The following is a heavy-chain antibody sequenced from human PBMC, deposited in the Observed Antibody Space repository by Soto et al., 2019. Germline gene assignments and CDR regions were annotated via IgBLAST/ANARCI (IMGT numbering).Heavy chain of an antibody. Sequence: ASVKVSCKDSGYTFTGYYMHWVRQAPGQGLEWMGWINPNSGGTNYAQKFQGWVTMTRDTSISTAYMELSRLRSDDTAVYYCATADNCRLNWFAPWGQGTLVPVAS. D-gene: IGHD1-1*01. J-gene: IGHJ5*02. V-gene: IGHV1-2*04. CDR2: INPNSGGT. CDR1: GYTFTGYY. CDR3: ATADNCRLNWFAP.